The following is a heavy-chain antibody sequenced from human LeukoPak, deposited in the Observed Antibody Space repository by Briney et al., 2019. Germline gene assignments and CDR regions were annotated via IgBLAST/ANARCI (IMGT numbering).Heavy chain of an antibody. CDR1: GFTFSSYG. D-gene: IGHD2-2*01. CDR2: ITSRSSTI. Sequence: PGGSLRLSCAASGFTFSSYGMNWVRQAPGEGLEWVSYITSRSSTIYYADSVKGRFTISRDNAKNSLYLQTDSLRAEDTAVYYCARGGYCTSTSCNLDDAFDIWGRGTMVTVSS. CDR3: ARGGYCTSTSCNLDDAFDI. V-gene: IGHV3-48*04. J-gene: IGHJ3*02.